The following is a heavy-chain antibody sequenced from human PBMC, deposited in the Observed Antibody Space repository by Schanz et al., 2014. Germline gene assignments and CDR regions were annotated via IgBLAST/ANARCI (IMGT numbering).Heavy chain of an antibody. CDR2: FIPILDVG. Sequence: QLQLVQSGAEVKKPGSSVKVSCKASRSTFSSYTISWVRQARGQGLEWVGRFIPILDVGNYAQQFQGRVTITADKSTFTAYMDVSSLRSEDTAVYYCASSRAGYSSSWDFDYWGQGTLVTVSS. V-gene: IGHV1-69*02. CDR3: ASSRAGYSSSWDFDY. J-gene: IGHJ4*02. D-gene: IGHD6-13*01. CDR1: RSTFSSYT.